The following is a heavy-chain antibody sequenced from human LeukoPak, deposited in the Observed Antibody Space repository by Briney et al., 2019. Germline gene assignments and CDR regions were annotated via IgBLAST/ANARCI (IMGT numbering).Heavy chain of an antibody. V-gene: IGHV4-39*06. CDR2: IYYRGST. D-gene: IGHD2-2*02. CDR1: GGSITIGASY. J-gene: IGHJ4*02. CDR3: ADVHTLAY. Sequence: KPSETLSLTCTVSGGSITIGASYWGWFRQPPGKTLEWVGSIYYRGSTYYNPSLKSRVTISLDTSKNQFTLKLISATAADTAVYYCADVHTLAYWGQGTLVTVSS.